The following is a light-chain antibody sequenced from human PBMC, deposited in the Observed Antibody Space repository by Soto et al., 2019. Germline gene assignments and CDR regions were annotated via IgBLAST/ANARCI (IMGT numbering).Light chain of an antibody. Sequence: QTVVTQEPSLTVSPGGTVTLTCGSSTGAVTSGHSPYWFQQKPGQAPRTLINDTSNKHSWAPARFSGSLLGGKAALTLSGAQPEDEAEYYCLLSYSGAWVFGGRTQLTVL. CDR1: TGAVTSGHS. CDR2: DTS. CDR3: LLSYSGAWV. J-gene: IGLJ3*02. V-gene: IGLV7-46*01.